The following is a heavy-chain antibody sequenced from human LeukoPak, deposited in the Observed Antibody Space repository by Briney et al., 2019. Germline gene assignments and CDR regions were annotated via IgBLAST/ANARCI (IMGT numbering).Heavy chain of an antibody. CDR3: AKDREYQAGRGWYGGHYNYYGMDV. V-gene: IGHV3-43*02. CDR1: GFTFSNYA. CDR2: ISDSGGST. D-gene: IGHD6-19*01. J-gene: IGHJ6*02. Sequence: PGGSLRLSCAASGFTFSNYAMSWVRQAPGKGLEWVSGISDSGGSTSYADSVKGRFTISRDNSENSLYLQMNSLRNGDTALYYCAKDREYQAGRGWYGGHYNYYGMDVWGQGTTVTVSS.